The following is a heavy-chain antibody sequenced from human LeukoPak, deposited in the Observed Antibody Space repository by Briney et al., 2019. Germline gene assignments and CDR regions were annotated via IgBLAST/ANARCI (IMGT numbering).Heavy chain of an antibody. J-gene: IGHJ4*02. Sequence: GSLRLSCAASGFTFSSYDMHWVRQVPGKGLEWVSAIGYTGDTYYPDSVKGRFTISRENAKNSLYLQMNSLRAGDTAVYYCARVFSGTYQDYWGQGTLVTVSS. D-gene: IGHD3-10*01. CDR2: IGYTGDT. CDR3: ARVFSGTYQDY. V-gene: IGHV3-13*01. CDR1: GFTFSSYD.